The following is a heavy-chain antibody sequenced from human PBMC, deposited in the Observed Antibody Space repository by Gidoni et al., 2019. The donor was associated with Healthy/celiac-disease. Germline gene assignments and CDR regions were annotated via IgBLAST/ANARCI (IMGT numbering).Heavy chain of an antibody. V-gene: IGHV3-23*04. Sequence: EVQLVESGGGLVQPVGSLRLSCAASGFTFSSFAMIGVRKAPGKGLEWVSAISGSGGRTDYADSVKGRCTISRDNSKNTLYLQSNSRRAEETAVDYCAKDREYGSGRLNWFDPWGQGTLGHRLL. CDR3: AKDREYGSGRLNWFDP. CDR1: GFTFSSFA. D-gene: IGHD3-10*01. CDR2: ISGSGGRT. J-gene: IGHJ5*02.